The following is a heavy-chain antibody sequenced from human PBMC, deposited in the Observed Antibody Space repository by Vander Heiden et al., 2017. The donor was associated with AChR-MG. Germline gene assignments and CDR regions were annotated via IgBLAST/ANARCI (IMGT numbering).Heavy chain of an antibody. CDR3: ARDSPRNSIFGVFAY. J-gene: IGHJ4*02. V-gene: IGHV3-7*01. CDR2: INQDGSEK. D-gene: IGHD3-3*01. Sequence: EVQLLESGGGLVKPGGSLRLSCPASGFTFSTYWMSWVRQAPGKGLEWVANINQDGSEKFYVDSVRGRFTISRDNAKNSVYLQMNSLRAEDTAVYYCARDSPRNSIFGVFAYWGQGTLVTVSS. CDR1: GFTFSTYW.